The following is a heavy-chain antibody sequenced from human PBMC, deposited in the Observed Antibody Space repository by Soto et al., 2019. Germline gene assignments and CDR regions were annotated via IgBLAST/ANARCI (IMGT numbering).Heavy chain of an antibody. CDR3: GNGRGGSGSLTPRVDF. Sequence: EVQLLESGGGLVQPGGSLRLSCAASGFTFNNYAMTWVRQAPGKGLEWVSAVSGGGDTTSYADSVKGRFTVSRDGSTNTRYLQMSSLRAEDTALSYCGNGRGGSGSLTPRVDFWGQGSLVTVSS. CDR2: VSGGGDTT. V-gene: IGHV3-23*01. J-gene: IGHJ4*02. CDR1: GFTFNNYA. D-gene: IGHD3-10*01.